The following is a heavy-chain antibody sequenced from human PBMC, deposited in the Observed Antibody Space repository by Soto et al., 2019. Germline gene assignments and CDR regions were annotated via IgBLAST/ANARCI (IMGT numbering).Heavy chain of an antibody. D-gene: IGHD3-22*01. J-gene: IGHJ4*02. CDR2: ISGSGGTT. CDR1: GFTFSTYS. V-gene: IGHV3-23*01. Sequence: EVQLLESGGGLVQPGGSLRLSCAASGFTFSTYSMSWVRQAPGKGLEWVSAISGSGGTTYYADSVKGRFTISRDNSKNTLYLQMNGLSAEDTAVYYCAKERDSRGYFDYWGQGTLVTVSS. CDR3: AKERDSRGYFDY.